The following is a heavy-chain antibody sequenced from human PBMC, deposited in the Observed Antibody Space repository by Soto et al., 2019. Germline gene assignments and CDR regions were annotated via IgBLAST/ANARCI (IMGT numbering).Heavy chain of an antibody. CDR3: ARDGRSSYSSGWYYFDY. Sequence: SETLSLTCAVSGGSISSGGYSWSWIRQPPGKGLEWIGYIYHSGSTYYNPSLKSQVTMTRDTSTSTVYMELSSLRSEDTAVYYCARDGRSSYSSGWYYFDYWGQGTLVTVSS. CDR1: GGSISSGGYS. V-gene: IGHV4-30-2*01. J-gene: IGHJ4*02. CDR2: IYHSGST. D-gene: IGHD6-19*01.